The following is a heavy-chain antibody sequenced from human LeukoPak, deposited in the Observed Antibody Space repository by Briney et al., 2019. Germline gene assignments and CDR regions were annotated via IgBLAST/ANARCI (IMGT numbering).Heavy chain of an antibody. Sequence: NHGESLKISCEASGYSFTTYWIGWVRQIPGKGREWMGIIFPGDSDTRNSPSFQGQVTISADKSISTAYLQWSSLKASDTAMYYCARLDSSGYSLDYWGQGTLVTVSS. V-gene: IGHV5-51*01. D-gene: IGHD3-22*01. J-gene: IGHJ4*02. CDR2: IFPGDSDT. CDR3: ARLDSSGYSLDY. CDR1: GYSFTTYW.